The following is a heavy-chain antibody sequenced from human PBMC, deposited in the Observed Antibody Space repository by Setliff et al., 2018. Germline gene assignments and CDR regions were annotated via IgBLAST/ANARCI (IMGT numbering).Heavy chain of an antibody. CDR2: INPNSGGT. J-gene: IGHJ6*02. V-gene: IGHV1-2*04. Sequence: ASVKVSCKASGYTFTGDYMHWVRQAPGQGLEWMGWINPNSGGTNYAQKFQGWVTMTRDTSISTAYMELSRLRSDDTAVYYCARDLLYSGSYFGYYYGMDVWGQGTTVTVSS. CDR1: GYTFTGDY. CDR3: ARDLLYSGSYFGYYYGMDV. D-gene: IGHD1-26*01.